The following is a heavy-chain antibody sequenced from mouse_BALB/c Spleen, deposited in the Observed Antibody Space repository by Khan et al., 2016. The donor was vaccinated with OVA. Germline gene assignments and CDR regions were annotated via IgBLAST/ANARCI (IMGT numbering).Heavy chain of an antibody. CDR3: ARDRIDY. J-gene: IGHJ2*01. Sequence: VQLQQSGAELAKPGASVKMSCKASGYTFTSYWMHWVKQRPGQGLEWIGYINPSSGYTEYNQNFKDKATLTAEKSSSTAYMQLSSLTSEDSAVYYCARDRIDYWGQGTTLTVSS. CDR2: INPSSGYT. CDR1: GYTFTSYW. V-gene: IGHV1-7*01.